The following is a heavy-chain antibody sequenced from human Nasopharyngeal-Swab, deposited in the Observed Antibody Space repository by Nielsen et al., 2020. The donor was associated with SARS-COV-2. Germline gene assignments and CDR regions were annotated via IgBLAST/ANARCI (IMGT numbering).Heavy chain of an antibody. J-gene: IGHJ6*02. Sequence: WIRQPPGKGLEWIGYIYYSGSTNYNPSLKSRVTISVDTPENQFSLKLSSVTAADTAVYYCAIGGGGSYYYGMDVWGQGTTVTVSS. CDR3: AIGGGGSYYYGMDV. D-gene: IGHD3-16*01. V-gene: IGHV4-59*01. CDR2: IYYSGST.